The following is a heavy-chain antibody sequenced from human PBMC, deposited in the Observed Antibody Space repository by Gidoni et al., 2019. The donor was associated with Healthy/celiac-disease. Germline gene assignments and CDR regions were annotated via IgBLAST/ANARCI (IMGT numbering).Heavy chain of an antibody. D-gene: IGHD4-17*01. J-gene: IGHJ6*02. CDR1: GFPFSRYS. V-gene: IGHV3-23*01. Sequence: EVQLLESGGGLVQPGGSLRLSCAASGFPFSRYSMSWVRQAPGKGLEWVSAISGSGGSTYYADSVKGRFTISRDNFKNTLYLQMNSLRAEDTAVYYCASDYGDYSVYYYYGMDVWGQGTTVTVSS. CDR2: ISGSGGST. CDR3: ASDYGDYSVYYYYGMDV.